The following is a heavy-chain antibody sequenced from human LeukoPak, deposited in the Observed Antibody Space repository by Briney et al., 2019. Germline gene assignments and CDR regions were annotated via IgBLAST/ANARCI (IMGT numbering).Heavy chain of an antibody. J-gene: IGHJ5*02. CDR2: ISFSGST. CDR1: GDSISGGRGAYY. CDR3: ARAPRGYSGYDFPYWFDP. Sequence: SQTLSLTCTVSGDSISGGRGAYYWSWIRQHPDKGLEWIGYISFSGSTLYNPSLESRLTISIDTSKNQFSLNLRSVTAADTAVYYCARAPRGYSGYDFPYWFDPWGQGTLVTVSS. V-gene: IGHV4-31*03. D-gene: IGHD5-12*01.